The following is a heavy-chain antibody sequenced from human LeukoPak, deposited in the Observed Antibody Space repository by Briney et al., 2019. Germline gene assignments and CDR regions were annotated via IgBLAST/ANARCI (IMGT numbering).Heavy chain of an antibody. CDR3: ARDAPGGYYYDSSGRTHAFDV. J-gene: IGHJ3*01. D-gene: IGHD3-22*01. CDR2: IIPIFGTA. V-gene: IGHV1-69*13. Sequence: APVKVSCKASGGTFSSYAISWVRQAPGQGLEWMGGIIPIFGTANYAQKFQGRVTITADGSTSTAYMELSSLRSEDTAVYYCARDAPGGYYYDSSGRTHAFDVWGQGTMVTVSS. CDR1: GGTFSSYA.